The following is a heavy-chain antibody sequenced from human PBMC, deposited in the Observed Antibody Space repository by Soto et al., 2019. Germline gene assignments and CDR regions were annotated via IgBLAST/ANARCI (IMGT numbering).Heavy chain of an antibody. D-gene: IGHD1-7*01. CDR3: ARGPSTTNWFDP. CDR2: IYYSGSA. Sequence: SETLSLTCTVSGGSVSSSSYYWGWIRQPPGKGLDWIGSIYYSGSAYYNPSLKSRVTISVDTSKNQFSLRLNSVTAADTAVYYCARGPSTTNWFDPWGQGTLVTVSS. V-gene: IGHV4-39*01. CDR1: GGSVSSSSYY. J-gene: IGHJ5*02.